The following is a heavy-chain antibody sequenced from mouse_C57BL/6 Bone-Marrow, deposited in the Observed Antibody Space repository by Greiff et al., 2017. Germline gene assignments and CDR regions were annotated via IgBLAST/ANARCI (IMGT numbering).Heavy chain of an antibody. CDR1: GYTFTSYW. V-gene: IGHV1-55*01. CDR3: SRVRTGTSEFAY. CDR2: IYPGSGST. J-gene: IGHJ3*01. Sequence: QVQLQQPGAELVKPGASVKMSCKASGYTFTSYWITWVKQRPGQGLEWIGDIYPGSGSTNYNEKFKSKATLTVDTSSSTAYMQLSSLTSEDSAVYYCSRVRTGTSEFAYWGQGTLVTVSA. D-gene: IGHD4-1*01.